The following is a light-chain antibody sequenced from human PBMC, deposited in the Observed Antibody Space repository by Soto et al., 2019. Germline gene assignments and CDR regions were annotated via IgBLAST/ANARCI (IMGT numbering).Light chain of an antibody. V-gene: IGKV1-6*01. Sequence: AIQLTQSPSSLSASVGDRVTITCRAGQGISGALAWYQQKPGKAPKLLIYAAYILQSGVPSRFSDSGSGTDFTLTISSLQPEDFATYFCLQDYSYPLTFGGGTKLEIK. CDR1: QGISGA. CDR2: AAY. J-gene: IGKJ4*01. CDR3: LQDYSYPLT.